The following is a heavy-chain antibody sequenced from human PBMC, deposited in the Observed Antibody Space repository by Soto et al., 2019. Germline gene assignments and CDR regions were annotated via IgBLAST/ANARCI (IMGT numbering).Heavy chain of an antibody. D-gene: IGHD3-10*01. CDR2: IYYSGST. Sequence: QVQLQESGPGLVKPSQTLSLTCTVSGGSISSGGYYWSWIRQHPGKGLEWIGYIYYSGSTYYNPSLKRRVTISVDTSKNPFSLKLSSVTAADTAVYYCARPYCSGSGQLYYWGQGTLVTVSS. CDR1: GGSISSGGYY. J-gene: IGHJ4*02. V-gene: IGHV4-31*03. CDR3: ARPYCSGSGQLYY.